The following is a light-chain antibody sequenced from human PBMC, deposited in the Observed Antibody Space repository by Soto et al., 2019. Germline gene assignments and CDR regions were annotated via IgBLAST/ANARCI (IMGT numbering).Light chain of an antibody. CDR3: QSNTGAPPSWT. CDR2: AAS. J-gene: IGKJ1*01. CDR1: QGISNY. V-gene: IGKV1-27*01. Sequence: DIQMTQSPSSLSASVGDRVTITCRASQGISNYLAWYQQKPGKVPKLLIYAASTLQSGVPSRFSGSGSGTDFTLPITSRRLKVFEIIYGQSNTGAPPSWTFGQGTKVEIK.